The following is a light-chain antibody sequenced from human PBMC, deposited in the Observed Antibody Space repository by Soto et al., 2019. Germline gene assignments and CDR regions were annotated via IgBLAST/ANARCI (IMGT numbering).Light chain of an antibody. Sequence: QSALTQPASVSGSPGQSITISCTGTSSDVGGHHYVSWYQQHPGKAPKVIIYEVSDRPAGVSDRFSGSKSDNTASLTISGLQADEEADYYCSSYSSSSTLYVFGTGTKLTVL. V-gene: IGLV2-14*01. CDR2: EVS. CDR3: SSYSSSSTLYV. J-gene: IGLJ1*01. CDR1: SSDVGGHHY.